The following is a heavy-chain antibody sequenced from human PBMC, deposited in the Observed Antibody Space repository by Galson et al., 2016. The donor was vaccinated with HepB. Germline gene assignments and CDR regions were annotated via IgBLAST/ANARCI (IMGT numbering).Heavy chain of an antibody. CDR2: IKSDGSST. CDR3: ARGNDHGTGAFGI. CDR1: GFTFSSYW. J-gene: IGHJ3*02. V-gene: IGHV3-74*01. D-gene: IGHD1-1*01. Sequence: SLRLSCAASGFTFSSYWMHWVRQAPGKGLVWVSRIKSDGSSTSYADSVKGRFTISRDTLRNTLYVQMNSLRAEDTAVYYCARGNDHGTGAFGIWGQGTMVTVSS.